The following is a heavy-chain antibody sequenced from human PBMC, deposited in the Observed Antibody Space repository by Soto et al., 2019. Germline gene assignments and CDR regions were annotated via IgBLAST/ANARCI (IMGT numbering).Heavy chain of an antibody. V-gene: IGHV4-59*01. Sequence: SETLSLTCTVSGGSNSSYYWSWIRQPPEKGLEWIGYIYYSGSTNYNPSLKSRVTISVDTSKNQFSLKLSSVTAADTAVYYCERGGYIYGGGYKYFPYGMDVWGQAVTVTVAS. CDR3: ERGGYIYGGGYKYFPYGMDV. CDR2: IYYSGST. J-gene: IGHJ6*02. D-gene: IGHD5-18*01. CDR1: GGSNSSYY.